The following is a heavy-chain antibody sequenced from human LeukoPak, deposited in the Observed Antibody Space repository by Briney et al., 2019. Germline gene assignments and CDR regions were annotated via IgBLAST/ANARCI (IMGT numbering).Heavy chain of an antibody. D-gene: IGHD3-10*01. CDR3: ARDDYYGAFDI. CDR2: IYYSGST. J-gene: IGHJ3*02. CDR1: GGSISSGDYY. Sequence: PSQTLSLTCTVSGGSISSGDYYWSPTRHPPGKCLEWIGYIYYSGSTYYNPSLKSRVTISVDTSKNQFSLKLSSVTAADTAVYYCARDDYYGAFDIWGQGTMVTVSS. V-gene: IGHV4-30-4*08.